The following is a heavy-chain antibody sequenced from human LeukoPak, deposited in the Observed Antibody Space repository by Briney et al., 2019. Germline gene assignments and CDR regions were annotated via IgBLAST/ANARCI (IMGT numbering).Heavy chain of an antibody. Sequence: GGSLKISCKGSGYSFTSYWIGWVRQMPGKGLEWMGIIYPGDSDTRYSPSFQGQVTISADKSISTAYLQWSSLKASDTAMYYCARRRYYYDSSGYYPGAVFDYWGQGTLVTVSS. CDR1: GYSFTSYW. V-gene: IGHV5-51*01. CDR2: IYPGDSDT. D-gene: IGHD3-22*01. CDR3: ARRRYYYDSSGYYPGAVFDY. J-gene: IGHJ4*02.